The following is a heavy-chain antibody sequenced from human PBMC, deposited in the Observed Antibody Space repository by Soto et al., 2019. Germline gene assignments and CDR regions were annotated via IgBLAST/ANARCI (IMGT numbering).Heavy chain of an antibody. J-gene: IGHJ4*02. V-gene: IGHV1-69*08. D-gene: IGHD7-27*01. CDR1: GGTFSSYT. Sequence: QVQLVQSGAEVKKPGSSVKVSCKASGGTFSSYTISWVRQAPGQGLEWMGRIIPILGIANYAQKFQGRVPITADKSTSTAYMELSSLRSEDTAVYYCARDSAAGDTDYWGQGTLVTVSS. CDR2: IIPILGIA. CDR3: ARDSAAGDTDY.